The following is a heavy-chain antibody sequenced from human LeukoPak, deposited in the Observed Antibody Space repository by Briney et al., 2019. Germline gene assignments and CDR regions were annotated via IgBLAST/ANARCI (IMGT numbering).Heavy chain of an antibody. J-gene: IGHJ3*02. V-gene: IGHV4-59*08. CDR2: IYYSGGT. Sequence: SETLSLTCTVSGDSISSYYWSWIRQPPGKGLEWIGYIYYSGGTDYNPSLKSRVTISVDTSKNQFSLKLRSVTAADTAVYYCARHVTISGPYDASDIWGQGTMLSVSP. D-gene: IGHD5-24*01. CDR3: ARHVTISGPYDASDI. CDR1: GDSISSYY.